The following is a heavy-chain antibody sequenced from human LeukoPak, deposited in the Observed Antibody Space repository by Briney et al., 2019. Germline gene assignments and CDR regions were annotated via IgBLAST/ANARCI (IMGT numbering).Heavy chain of an antibody. D-gene: IGHD6-19*01. CDR3: ARDSSGWYGGQFDY. CDR1: GFTFNDAW. J-gene: IGHJ4*02. V-gene: IGHV3-64*01. CDR2: ISSNGGST. Sequence: GGSLRLSCAASGFTFNDAWMSWVRQAPGKGLEYVSAISSNGGSTYYANSVKGRFTISRDNSKNTLYLQMGSLRAEDMAVYYCARDSSGWYGGQFDYWGQGTLVTVSS.